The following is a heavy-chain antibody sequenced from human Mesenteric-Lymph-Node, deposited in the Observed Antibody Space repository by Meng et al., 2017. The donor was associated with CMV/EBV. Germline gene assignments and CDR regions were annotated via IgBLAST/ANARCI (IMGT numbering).Heavy chain of an antibody. CDR2: IYYSGST. CDR1: GGSISSGDYY. J-gene: IGHJ3*01. D-gene: IGHD6-13*01. Sequence: SETLSLTCTVSGGSISSGDYYWSWIRQPPGKGLEWIGYIYYSGSTYYNPSLKSRVTISVDTSKNQFSLKLSSVTAADTAVYYCARDRVAADDAFDLWGQGTMVTVSS. V-gene: IGHV4-30-4*08. CDR3: ARDRVAADDAFDL.